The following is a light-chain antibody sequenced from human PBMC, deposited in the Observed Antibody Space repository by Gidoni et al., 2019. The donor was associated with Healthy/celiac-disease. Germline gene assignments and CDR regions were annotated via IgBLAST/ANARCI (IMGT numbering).Light chain of an antibody. Sequence: SHELTQPPSVSVFPGQTARITCSGDALPKQYAYWYQPKPGQAPVLVIYKDSERPSGIPERFSGSSSGTTVTLTISGVQAEDEADYYCQSADSSGTYLVVFGGGTKLTVL. CDR1: ALPKQY. CDR3: QSADSSGTYLVV. J-gene: IGLJ2*01. CDR2: KDS. V-gene: IGLV3-25*03.